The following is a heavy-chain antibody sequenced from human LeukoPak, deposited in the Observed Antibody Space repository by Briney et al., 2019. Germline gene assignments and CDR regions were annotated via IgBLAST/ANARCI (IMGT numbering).Heavy chain of an antibody. D-gene: IGHD4-17*01. CDR2: IYYSGST. J-gene: IGHJ6*02. V-gene: IGHV4-59*08. Sequence: PSETLSLTCTVSGGSISSYYWSWIRQPPGKGLEWSWYIYYSGSTNYNPSLKSRVTISVDPSKNQLSLKLSSVTAADTAVYCCARNTVPRYYYYGMDVWGQGTTVTVSS. CDR3: ARNTVPRYYYYGMDV. CDR1: GGSISSYY.